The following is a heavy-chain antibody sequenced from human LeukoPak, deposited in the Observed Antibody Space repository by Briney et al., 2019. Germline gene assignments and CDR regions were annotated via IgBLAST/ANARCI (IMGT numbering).Heavy chain of an antibody. CDR3: ARDTPMVRGLCDY. V-gene: IGHV3-9*01. J-gene: IGHJ4*02. CDR1: GFTFDDYA. D-gene: IGHD3-10*01. CDR2: ISWNSGSI. Sequence: GGSLRLSCAASGFTFDDYAMHWVRQAPGKGLEWVSSISWNSGSIGYADSVKGRFTISRDNAKNSLHLQMNSLRAEDTALYYCARDTPMVRGLCDYWGQGTLVTVSS.